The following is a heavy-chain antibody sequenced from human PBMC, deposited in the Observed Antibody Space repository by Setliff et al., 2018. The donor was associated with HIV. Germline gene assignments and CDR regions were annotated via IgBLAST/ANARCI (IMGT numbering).Heavy chain of an antibody. CDR2: MNPKSGNT. V-gene: IGHV1-8*02. CDR3: ARLIKHYDFWSGYYGAYYYYMDV. D-gene: IGHD3-3*01. J-gene: IGHJ6*03. Sequence: GASVKVSCNASGYTFTAYFIHWVRQAPGQGLEWMGWMNPKSGNTGYAQKFQGRVTMTRDTSIGTAYMELSSLRSDDTAVYYCARLIKHYDFWSGYYGAYYYYMDVWGTGTTVTVSS. CDR1: GYTFTAYF.